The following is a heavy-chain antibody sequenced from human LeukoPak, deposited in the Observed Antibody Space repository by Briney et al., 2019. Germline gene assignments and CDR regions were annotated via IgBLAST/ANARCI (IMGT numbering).Heavy chain of an antibody. CDR3: ARVPLLWFGGSYYYGMDV. Sequence: PGGSLRLSCAASGFTFSDYGMHWVRQAPGKGLEWVAFIRYDGSSIYYADSVKGRFTISRDNSKNTLYLQMNSLRAEDTAVYYCARVPLLWFGGSYYYGMDVWGQGTTVTVSS. J-gene: IGHJ6*02. D-gene: IGHD3-10*01. V-gene: IGHV3-30*02. CDR1: GFTFSDYG. CDR2: IRYDGSSI.